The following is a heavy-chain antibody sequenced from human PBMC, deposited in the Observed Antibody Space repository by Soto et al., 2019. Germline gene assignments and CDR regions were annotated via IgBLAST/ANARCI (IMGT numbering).Heavy chain of an antibody. V-gene: IGHV4-59*08. CDR1: GGSISSYY. Sequence: NPSETLSLTCTVSGGSISSYYWNWIRQPPGKGLEWIGYIYYSGSTNYNPSLKSRVTISIDTSKNQFSLKLSSVTAADTAVYYCASHIWARGFDSWGQGTLVTVSS. CDR3: ASHIWARGFDS. J-gene: IGHJ5*01. D-gene: IGHD2-21*01. CDR2: IYYSGST.